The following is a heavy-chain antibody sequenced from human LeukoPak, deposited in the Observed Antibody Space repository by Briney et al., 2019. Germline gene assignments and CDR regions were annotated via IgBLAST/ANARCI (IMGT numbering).Heavy chain of an antibody. CDR3: ARGREGVSMVRGVSHPYYYGMDV. V-gene: IGHV4-34*01. Sequence: SETLSLTCAVNGGYFRGYYWSWIRQSPEKGLEWIGEINHSGSINYNPSLRSRVTISVDTSEFSLELSSVTAADTAVYYCARGREGVSMVRGVSHPYYYGMDVWGQGTTVTVSS. CDR2: INHSGSI. D-gene: IGHD3-10*01. CDR1: GGYFRGYY. J-gene: IGHJ6*02.